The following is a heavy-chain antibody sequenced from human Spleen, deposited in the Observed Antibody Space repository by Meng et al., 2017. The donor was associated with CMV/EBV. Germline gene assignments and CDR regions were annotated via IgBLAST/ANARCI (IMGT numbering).Heavy chain of an antibody. V-gene: IGHV3-53*01. D-gene: IGHD1-1*01. CDR2: VYNDGRI. J-gene: IGHJ4*02. CDR1: GFTVTGNH. Sequence: GGSLRLSCAASGFTVTGNHMSWVRQAPGKGLEWVSVVYNDGRIYHADSVKGRFTSSRDNSKNTLYLQMNSLRAEDTAVYYCARKRNGTWRPPDYWGQGTLVTVSS. CDR3: ARKRNGTWRPPDY.